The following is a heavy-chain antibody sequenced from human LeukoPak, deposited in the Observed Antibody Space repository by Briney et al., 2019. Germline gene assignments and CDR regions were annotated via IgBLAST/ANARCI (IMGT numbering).Heavy chain of an antibody. CDR3: AKGGHALDY. J-gene: IGHJ4*02. V-gene: IGHV3-9*01. Sequence: PAGRSLRLSCAASGFTFGDYAMHWVRQAPGKGLEWVSGISWNSGSIGYADSVKGRFTISRDNAKNSLYLQMNSLRAEDTALYYCAKGGHALDYWGQGTLVTVSS. D-gene: IGHD2-8*01. CDR2: ISWNSGSI. CDR1: GFTFGDYA.